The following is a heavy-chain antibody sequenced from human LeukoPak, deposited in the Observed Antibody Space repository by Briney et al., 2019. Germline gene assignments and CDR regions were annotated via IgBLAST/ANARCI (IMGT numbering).Heavy chain of an antibody. CDR1: GGSISSTNW. CDR3: SRESGAFSPFGY. D-gene: IGHD1-26*01. J-gene: IGHJ4*02. V-gene: IGHV4-4*02. Sequence: PSETLSLTCGVYGGSISSTNWWSWVRQPPGQGLEWIGEISLSGVTNYTPSLKSRVTMSLDRSKNHLSLTLTSVTAADTAVYYCSRESGAFSPFGYWGQGTLVTVSS. CDR2: ISLSGVT.